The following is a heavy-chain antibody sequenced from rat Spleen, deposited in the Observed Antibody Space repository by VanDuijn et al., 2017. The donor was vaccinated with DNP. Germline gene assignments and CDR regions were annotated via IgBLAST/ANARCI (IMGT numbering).Heavy chain of an antibody. CDR2: ISYDGSST. J-gene: IGHJ2*01. V-gene: IGHV5-31*01. D-gene: IGHD1-11*01. Sequence: EVQLVESGGGLVQPGRSLKLSCVASGFTFNNYWMTWIRQAPGKGLEWVTTISYDGSSTYYRDSVKGRFTISRDNAKSTLYLQMNSLRSEDTATYYCARREGWGQGVMVTVSS. CDR1: GFTFNNYW. CDR3: ARREG.